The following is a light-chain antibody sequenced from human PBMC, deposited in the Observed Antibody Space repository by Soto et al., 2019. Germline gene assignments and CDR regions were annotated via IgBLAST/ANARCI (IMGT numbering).Light chain of an antibody. J-gene: IGKJ3*01. CDR3: LQHSSYPFT. Sequence: DIQMTQSPYFLSPSIGDRVTITCRASQGIRDDLSWFQRKPGKAPERLIYRASFLQAGVPSRFSGSGSGTELTLTIISLQPEDFATYYSLQHSSYPFTFGPGTEVHVK. V-gene: IGKV1-17*01. CDR2: RAS. CDR1: QGIRDD.